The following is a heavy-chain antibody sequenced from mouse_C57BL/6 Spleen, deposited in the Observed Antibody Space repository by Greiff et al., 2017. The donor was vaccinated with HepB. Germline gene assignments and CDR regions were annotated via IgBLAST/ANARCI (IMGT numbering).Heavy chain of an antibody. J-gene: IGHJ2*01. CDR1: GFTFSSYA. D-gene: IGHD2-3*01. V-gene: IGHV5-4*01. CDR2: ISDGGSYT. CDR3: ARDGYYPYYCDY. Sequence: EVKLVESGGGLVKPGGSLKLSCAASGFTFSSYAMSWVRQTPEKRLEWVATISDGGSYTYYPDNVKGRFTISRDNAKNNLYLQMSHLKSEDTAMYYCARDGYYPYYCDYWGQGTTLTVSS.